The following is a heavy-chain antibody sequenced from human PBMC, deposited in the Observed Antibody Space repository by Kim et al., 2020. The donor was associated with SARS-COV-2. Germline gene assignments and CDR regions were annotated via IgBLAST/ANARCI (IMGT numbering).Heavy chain of an antibody. J-gene: IGHJ6*03. V-gene: IGHV4-34*01. D-gene: IGHD1-20*01. CDR2: INHSGST. CDR3: ARGFRGNQPSSITGYYYYYYMDV. Sequence: SETLSLTCAVYGGSFSGYYWSWIRQPPGKGLEWIGEINHSGSTNYNPSLKSRVTISVDTSKNQFSLKLSSVTAADTAVYYCARGFRGNQPSSITGYYYYYYMDVWGKGTTVTVSS. CDR1: GGSFSGYY.